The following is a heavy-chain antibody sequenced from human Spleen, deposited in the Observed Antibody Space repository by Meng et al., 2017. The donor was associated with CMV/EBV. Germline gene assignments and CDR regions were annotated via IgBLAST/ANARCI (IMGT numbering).Heavy chain of an antibody. CDR2: IYYSGST. J-gene: IGHJ4*02. D-gene: IGHD6-25*01. CDR3: ARGPVQRRLYYFDY. Sequence: SETLSLTCTVSGGSISSYYWSWIRQPPGKGLEWIGYIYYSGSTNYNPSLKSRVTISVDTSKNQFSLKLSSVTAADTAVYYCARGPVQRRLYYFDYWGQGTLVTVSS. V-gene: IGHV4-59*01. CDR1: GGSISSYY.